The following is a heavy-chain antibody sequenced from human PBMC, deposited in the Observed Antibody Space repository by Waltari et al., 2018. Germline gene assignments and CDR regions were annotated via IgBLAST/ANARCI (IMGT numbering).Heavy chain of an antibody. V-gene: IGHV4-34*01. Sequence: QVQLQQWGAGLLKPSETLSLTCAVYGGSFSGYYWSWIRQPPGKGLEWIGEINHSGSTNYTPPLKSRVTISVDTSKNQFSLKLSSVTAADTAVYYCARYHPWGDGYNYQRGYYYYYGMDVWGQGTTVTVSS. CDR3: ARYHPWGDGYNYQRGYYYYYGMDV. D-gene: IGHD5-12*01. CDR1: GGSFSGYY. J-gene: IGHJ6*02. CDR2: INHSGST.